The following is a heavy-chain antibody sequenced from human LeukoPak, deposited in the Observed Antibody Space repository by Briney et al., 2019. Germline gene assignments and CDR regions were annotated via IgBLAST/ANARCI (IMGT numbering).Heavy chain of an antibody. J-gene: IGHJ4*02. CDR2: ISDDGSNN. CDR3: AKGGPTYFDY. Sequence: GGSLRLSCAASGFTFSSYGMHWVRQAPGKGLEWVAVISDDGSNNYYADSVKGRFTISRDNSKNTLYLQMNSLRAEDTAVYYCAKGGPTYFDYWGQGTLVTVSS. V-gene: IGHV3-33*05. CDR1: GFTFSSYG.